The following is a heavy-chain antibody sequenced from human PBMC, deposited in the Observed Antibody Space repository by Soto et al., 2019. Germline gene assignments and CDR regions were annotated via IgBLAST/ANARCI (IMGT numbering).Heavy chain of an antibody. V-gene: IGHV3-23*01. J-gene: IGHJ4*02. D-gene: IGHD6-19*01. Sequence: GGSLRLSCAASGFTFSNAWMSWVRQAPGKGLEWVSAISGSGGSTYYADSVKGRFTISRDNSKNSLYLQMNSLRAEDTAVYYCASIAVAGVIEDYWGQGTLVT. CDR3: ASIAVAGVIEDY. CDR1: GFTFSNAW. CDR2: ISGSGGST.